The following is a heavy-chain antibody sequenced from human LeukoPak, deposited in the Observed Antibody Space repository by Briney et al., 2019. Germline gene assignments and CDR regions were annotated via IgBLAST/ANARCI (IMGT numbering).Heavy chain of an antibody. D-gene: IGHD6-13*01. J-gene: IGHJ5*02. V-gene: IGHV4-39*01. CDR1: GGSISSSSYY. CDR3: ARQAPYSSTNWFDP. Sequence: SETLSLTSTVSGGSISSSSYYWGWIRQPPGKGLEWIGSIYYSGSTYYNPSLKSRVTISVDTSKNQFSLKLSSVTAADTAVYYCARQAPYSSTNWFDPWGQGTLVTVSS. CDR2: IYYSGST.